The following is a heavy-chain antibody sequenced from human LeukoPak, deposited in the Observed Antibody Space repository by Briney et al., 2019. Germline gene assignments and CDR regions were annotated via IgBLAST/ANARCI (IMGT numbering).Heavy chain of an antibody. Sequence: WASVKVSCKASGYTFTGYYMHWVRQAPGQGLEWIGWINPNGGDTKYPQKFQGRVIMTRDMSINTAYMELSSLRSDDTAVYYCARRSVPGPFDYWGQGTLVTVSS. V-gene: IGHV1-2*02. D-gene: IGHD6-19*01. CDR2: INPNGGDT. J-gene: IGHJ4*02. CDR1: GYTFTGYY. CDR3: ARRSVPGPFDY.